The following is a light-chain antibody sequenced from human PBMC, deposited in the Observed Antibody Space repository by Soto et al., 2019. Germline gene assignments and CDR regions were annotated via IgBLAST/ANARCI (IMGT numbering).Light chain of an antibody. Sequence: NFMLTQPHSVSESPGKTVTISCTRSSGSIASNYVQWYQQRPGSAPTTVIYEDNQRPSGVPDRFSGSIDSSSNSASLTISGLKTEDEADYYCQYYDSSNPLAVFGGGTQLTVL. CDR3: QYYDSSNPLAV. CDR2: EDN. J-gene: IGLJ7*01. V-gene: IGLV6-57*04. CDR1: SGSIASNY.